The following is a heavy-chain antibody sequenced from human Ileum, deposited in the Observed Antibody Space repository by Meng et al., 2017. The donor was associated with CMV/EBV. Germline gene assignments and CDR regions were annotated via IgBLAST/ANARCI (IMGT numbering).Heavy chain of an antibody. J-gene: IGHJ4*02. CDR3: ARDVNWILFDF. Sequence: VQCWGAGGVFEPPGGYLSISCADSGFTFKQYVMHWVSQVPGKGLEWISRISHDGIHTTYVDSVKGRFTISRDNAKNTVYLEMNSLRVEDTAMYFCARDVNWILFDFWGQGSLVTVSS. D-gene: IGHD2-2*03. CDR2: ISHDGIHT. V-gene: IGHV3-74*01. CDR1: GFTFKQYV.